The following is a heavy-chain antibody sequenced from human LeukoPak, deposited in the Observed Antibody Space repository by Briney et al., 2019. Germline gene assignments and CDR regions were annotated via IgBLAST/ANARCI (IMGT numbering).Heavy chain of an antibody. D-gene: IGHD2-8*02. V-gene: IGHV6-1*01. J-gene: IGHJ4*02. CDR1: GDSLSSNSVT. CDR2: TYYRSKWSN. Sequence: SQTLSLTCALSGDSLSSNSVTWNWIRQSPSRGLEWLVRTYYRSKWSNDYALSVKSRIIINPDTSKNQFSLQLDSVTPEDTAVYYCVRVTGGVFDYWGPGTLVTVSS. CDR3: VRVTGGVFDY.